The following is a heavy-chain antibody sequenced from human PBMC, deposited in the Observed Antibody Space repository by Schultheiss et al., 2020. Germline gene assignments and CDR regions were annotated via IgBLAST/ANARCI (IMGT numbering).Heavy chain of an antibody. V-gene: IGHV1-18*01. Sequence: ASVKVSCKASGSTFTSYGISWVRQAPGQGLEWMGWISAYNGNTNYAQKLQGRVTMTTDTSTSTAYTELRSLRSDDTAVYYCARDEGATIAFYYYGMDVWGQGTTVTVSS. CDR3: ARDEGATIAFYYYGMDV. D-gene: IGHD5-12*01. CDR2: ISAYNGNT. CDR1: GSTFTSYG. J-gene: IGHJ6*02.